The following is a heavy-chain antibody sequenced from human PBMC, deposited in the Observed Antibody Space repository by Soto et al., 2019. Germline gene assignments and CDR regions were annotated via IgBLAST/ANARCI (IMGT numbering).Heavy chain of an antibody. J-gene: IGHJ2*01. Sequence: EVQLLESGGGLVQPGGSLRLSCAASGFTFISYAMNWVRQAPGKGLQWVSAISGGGDATFYADSVKGRFTISRDNSRNPVTLQMTSLGADDTAVYYCARKVPGSTTRPDYWYFDLWGRGTLVTVSS. D-gene: IGHD3-10*01. CDR3: ARKVPGSTTRPDYWYFDL. V-gene: IGHV3-23*01. CDR1: GFTFISYA. CDR2: ISGGGDAT.